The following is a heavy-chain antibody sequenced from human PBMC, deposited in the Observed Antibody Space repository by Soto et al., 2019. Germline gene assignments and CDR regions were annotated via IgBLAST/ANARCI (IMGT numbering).Heavy chain of an antibody. V-gene: IGHV4-38-2*01. D-gene: IGHD3-16*01. CDR1: GDSISSGYY. J-gene: IGHJ6*02. Sequence: SETLSLTCAVSGDSISSGYYWAWIRQPPGKGLEWIGSIYHSGTTYYNPSLKSRVTISVDTSKNQFSLKLSSVAAADSAVYYCARVPPEGVGGMDVWGQGTTVTVSS. CDR2: IYHSGTT. CDR3: ARVPPEGVGGMDV.